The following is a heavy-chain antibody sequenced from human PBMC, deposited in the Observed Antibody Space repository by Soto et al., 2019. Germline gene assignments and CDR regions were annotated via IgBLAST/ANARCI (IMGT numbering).Heavy chain of an antibody. V-gene: IGHV4-59*01. CDR3: ARGGAYDILTGTHYPRGGEFDP. CDR2: IYYSGST. CDR1: GGSISSYY. J-gene: IGHJ5*02. Sequence: ETLSLTCTVSGGSISSYYWSWIRQPPGKGLEWIGYIYYSGSTNYNPSLKSRVTISVDTSKNQFSLKLSSVTAADTAVYYCARGGAYDILTGTHYPRGGEFDPWGQGTLVTVSS. D-gene: IGHD3-9*01.